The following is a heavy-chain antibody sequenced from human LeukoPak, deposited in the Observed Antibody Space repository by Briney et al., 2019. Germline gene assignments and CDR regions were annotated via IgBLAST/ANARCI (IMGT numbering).Heavy chain of an antibody. CDR1: GFTFSSYG. J-gene: IGHJ4*02. D-gene: IGHD3-22*01. CDR3: AKTHYYDSSGVPGDY. V-gene: IGHV3-30*18. CDR2: ISYDGSNK. Sequence: GGSLRLSCAASGFTFSSYGMHWVRQAPGKGLEWVAVISYDGSNKYYADSVKGRFTISRDNSKNTLYLQMSSLRAEDTAVYYCAKTHYYDSSGVPGDYWGQGTLVTVSS.